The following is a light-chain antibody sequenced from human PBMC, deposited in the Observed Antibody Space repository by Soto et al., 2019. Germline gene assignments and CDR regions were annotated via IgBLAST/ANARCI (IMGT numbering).Light chain of an antibody. CDR3: SSYTTSSSYX. CDR2: DVT. J-gene: IGLJ1*01. CDR1: SSDVGGYIY. Sequence: QSVLAQPASVSGSPGQSITISCTGTSSDVGGYIYVSWYQQHPGKAPKLMIYDVTSRPSGVSYRFSGSKSGNTASLTISGLQAEDEADYYRSSYTTSSSYXFGTGTKVTV. V-gene: IGLV2-14*01.